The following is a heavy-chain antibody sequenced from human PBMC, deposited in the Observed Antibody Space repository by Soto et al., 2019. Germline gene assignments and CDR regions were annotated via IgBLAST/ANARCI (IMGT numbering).Heavy chain of an antibody. Sequence: PGGSLRLSCAASGFTFSSYAMSWVRQAPGKGLEWVSAISGSGGSTHYADPVKGRFTISRDNSKNTPYLQMNSLRAEDTAVYYCAKDLPMGKSSGFDYWGQGTLVTVSS. D-gene: IGHD6-19*01. CDR2: ISGSGGST. CDR3: AKDLPMGKSSGFDY. CDR1: GFTFSSYA. V-gene: IGHV3-23*01. J-gene: IGHJ4*02.